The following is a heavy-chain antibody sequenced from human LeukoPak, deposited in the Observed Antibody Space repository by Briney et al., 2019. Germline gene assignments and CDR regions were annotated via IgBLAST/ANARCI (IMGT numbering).Heavy chain of an antibody. CDR1: GFTFSDYG. Sequence: GGFLRLSCAASGFTFSDYGIHWVRQAPGKGLEWVAVIWSDGSNKYYADSVKGRFTISRDNSKKTLYLQMNSLRVEDTAVYYCVRASGSFDYWGQGTPVTVSS. J-gene: IGHJ4*02. V-gene: IGHV3-33*01. D-gene: IGHD3-10*01. CDR3: VRASGSFDY. CDR2: IWSDGSNK.